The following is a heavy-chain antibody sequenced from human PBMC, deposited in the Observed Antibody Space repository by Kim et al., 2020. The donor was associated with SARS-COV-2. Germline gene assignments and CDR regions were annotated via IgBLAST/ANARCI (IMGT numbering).Heavy chain of an antibody. J-gene: IGHJ3*02. Sequence: GGSLRLSCAASGFTVSSNYMSWVRQAPGKGLEWVSVIYSGGSTYYADSVKGRFTISRDNSKNTLYLQMNSLRAEDTAVYYCARDALVVPAAAHAFDIWGQGKMVTVSS. CDR3: ARDALVVPAAAHAFDI. V-gene: IGHV3-66*01. CDR2: IYSGGST. CDR1: GFTVSSNY. D-gene: IGHD2-2*01.